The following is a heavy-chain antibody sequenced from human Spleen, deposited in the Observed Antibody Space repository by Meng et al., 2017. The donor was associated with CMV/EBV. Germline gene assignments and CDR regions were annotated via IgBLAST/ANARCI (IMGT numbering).Heavy chain of an antibody. CDR2: IYYSGST. CDR1: GGSISSYY. D-gene: IGHD3-10*01. CDR3: AREVAVTMVRGVIITNYFDY. J-gene: IGHJ4*02. V-gene: IGHV4-59*12. Sequence: SETLSLTCTVSGGSISSYYWSWIRQPPGKGLEWMGYIYYSGSTNYNPSLKSRVTISVDTSKNQFSLKLSSVTAADTAVYYCAREVAVTMVRGVIITNYFDYWGQGTLVTVSS.